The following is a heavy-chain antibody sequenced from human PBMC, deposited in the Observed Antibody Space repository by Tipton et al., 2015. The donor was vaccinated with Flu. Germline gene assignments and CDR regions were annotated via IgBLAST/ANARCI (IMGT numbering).Heavy chain of an antibody. Sequence: SLRLSCVASGFDFSDYWMTWVRQAPGKGLEWVANIRQDGREIYYVDSVKGRFTISRDNTKNSLFLQMNSLRADDAAVYYCVRKGFGDYWGQGALVTVSS. J-gene: IGHJ4*02. CDR3: VRKGFGDY. V-gene: IGHV3-7*01. D-gene: IGHD3-10*01. CDR2: IRQDGREI. CDR1: GFDFSDYW.